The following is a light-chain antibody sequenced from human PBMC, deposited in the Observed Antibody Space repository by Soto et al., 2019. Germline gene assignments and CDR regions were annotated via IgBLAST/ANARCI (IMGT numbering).Light chain of an antibody. CDR1: QSINSE. Sequence: EIVMTQSPATPSLSPGERAALSCRASQSINSELAWYQQKPGQPPRLLIYGASTRATGVPARFTGSESGSEFTLTISGLQSEDFAVYYCQQGHNWPLTFGQGTMLEI. CDR3: QQGHNWPLT. V-gene: IGKV3-15*01. J-gene: IGKJ2*01. CDR2: GAS.